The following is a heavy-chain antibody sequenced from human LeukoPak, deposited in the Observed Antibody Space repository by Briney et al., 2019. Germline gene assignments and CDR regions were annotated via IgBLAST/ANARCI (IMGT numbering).Heavy chain of an antibody. CDR2: FDPEDGET. CDR1: GYTLTELS. V-gene: IGHV1-24*01. D-gene: IGHD3-9*01. Sequence: ASVKVSCKVSGYTLTELSMHWVRQAPGKGLEWMGGFDPEDGETIYAQKFQGRVTMTEDTSTDTAYMELSSLRSEDTAVYYCATSYDILTGYLCWGQGTLVTVSS. CDR3: ATSYDILTGYLC. J-gene: IGHJ4*02.